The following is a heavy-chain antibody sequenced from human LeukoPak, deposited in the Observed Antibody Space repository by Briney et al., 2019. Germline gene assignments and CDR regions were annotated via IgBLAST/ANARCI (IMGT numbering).Heavy chain of an antibody. CDR1: GFTFSSYA. Sequence: GGSLRLSCAASGFTFSSYAMQRGRQAPGKGLEYVSAISTNGGTTYYANSVKGRFTISRDNSKNTLYLQMGSLRAEDMAVYYCARSPDYWGQGTLVTVSS. CDR2: ISTNGGTT. V-gene: IGHV3-64*01. CDR3: ARSPDY. J-gene: IGHJ4*02.